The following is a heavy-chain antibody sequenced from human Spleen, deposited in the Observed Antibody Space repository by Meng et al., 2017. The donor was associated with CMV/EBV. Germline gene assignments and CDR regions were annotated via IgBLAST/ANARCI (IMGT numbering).Heavy chain of an antibody. V-gene: IGHV1-2*02. CDR3: ARSLITGDGTDAFDI. Sequence: ASVKVSCKASGYPFTDYYIHWVRQDPGQGLEWMGWINPNSGGTHYAQMFQGRVAVTRDTSINTAYMELSRLTSDDTAVYFCARSLITGDGTDAFDIWGQGTMVTVSS. D-gene: IGHD5-24*01. CDR1: GYPFTDYY. CDR2: INPNSGGT. J-gene: IGHJ3*02.